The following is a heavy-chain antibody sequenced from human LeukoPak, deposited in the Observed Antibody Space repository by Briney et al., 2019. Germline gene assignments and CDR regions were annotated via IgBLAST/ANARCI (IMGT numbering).Heavy chain of an antibody. CDR1: GFSLSTSGVG. CDR2: IYWNDDK. J-gene: IGHJ4*02. D-gene: IGHD3-10*01. CDR3: AHKQYYALGSLGDSFDY. Sequence: SGPTLVKPAQTLTLSCTFSGFSLSTSGVGVGWIRQPPGKALEWLAVIYWNDDKRYNPYLKRRLTITRDTSKNQVVLTMTNMDPVDTATYYCAHKQYYALGSLGDSFDYWGQGTLVTVSS. V-gene: IGHV2-5*01.